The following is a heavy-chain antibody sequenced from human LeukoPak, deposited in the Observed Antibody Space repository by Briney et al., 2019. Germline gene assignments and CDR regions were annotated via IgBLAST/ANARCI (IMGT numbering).Heavy chain of an antibody. CDR2: IIPILGIA. Sequence: SVKVSCKASGYTFTSYGISWVRQAPGQGLEWMGRIIPILGIANYAQKFQGRVTITADKSTSTAYMGLSSLRSEDTAVYYRARGVDDSSGCPPCYMDVWGKGTTVTVSS. J-gene: IGHJ6*03. CDR3: ARGVDDSSGCPPCYMDV. CDR1: GYTFTSYG. V-gene: IGHV1-69*04. D-gene: IGHD6-19*01.